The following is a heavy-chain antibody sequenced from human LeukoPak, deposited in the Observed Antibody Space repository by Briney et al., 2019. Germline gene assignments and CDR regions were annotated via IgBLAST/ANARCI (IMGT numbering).Heavy chain of an antibody. D-gene: IGHD3-22*01. J-gene: IGHJ3*02. V-gene: IGHV3-53*01. CDR2: IYSGGNT. CDR3: AKGFYDNSASGVFDI. Sequence: GGSLRLSCAASGFTVRSNYMSWVRQAPGKGLEWVSVIYSGGNTYYADSVKGRFTISRDNSKNTLYLQMNSLRAEDTAVYYCAKGFYDNSASGVFDIWGQGTMVTVSS. CDR1: GFTVRSNY.